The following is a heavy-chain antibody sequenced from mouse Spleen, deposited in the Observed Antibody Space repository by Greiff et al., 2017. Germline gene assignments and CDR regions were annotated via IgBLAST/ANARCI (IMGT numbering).Heavy chain of an antibody. CDR2: IYPGSGNT. CDR1: GYTFTDYY. D-gene: IGHD3-1*01. J-gene: IGHJ4*01. Sequence: QVQLQQSGAELVRPGASVKLSCKASGYTFTDYYINWVKQRPGQGLEWIARIYPGSGNTYYNEKFKGKATLTAEKSSSTAYMQLSSLTSEDSAVYFCARSGGGVSTMDYWGQGTSVTVSS. V-gene: IGHV1-76*01. CDR3: ARSGGGVSTMDY.